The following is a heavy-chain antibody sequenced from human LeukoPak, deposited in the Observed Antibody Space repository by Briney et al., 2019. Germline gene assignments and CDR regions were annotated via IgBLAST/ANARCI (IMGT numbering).Heavy chain of an antibody. D-gene: IGHD2-15*01. CDR1: GFTFSSYG. V-gene: IGHV3-33*06. CDR2: IWYDGSNK. CDR3: AKKYCSGGRCYSDPMDY. Sequence: GRSLRLSCAASGFTFSSYGMHWVRQAPGKGLEWVAVIWYDGSNKHYADSVKGRFTISRDNSKSTLYHQNNSLRAEDTAVYYCAKKYCSGGRCYSDPMDYWGQGTLVSVSS. J-gene: IGHJ4*02.